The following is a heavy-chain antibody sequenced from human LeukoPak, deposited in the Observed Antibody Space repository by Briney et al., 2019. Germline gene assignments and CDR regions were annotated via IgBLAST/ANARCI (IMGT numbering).Heavy chain of an antibody. V-gene: IGHV4-34*01. Sequence: SETLSLTCAVYGGSFSGYYWSWIRQPPGKGLERIGEINHSGSTNYNPSLKSRVTISVDTSKNQFSLKLSSVTAADTAVYYCAREVYSLGDTARLGVYYYGMDVWGQGTTVTVSS. CDR3: AREVYSLGDTARLGVYYYGMDV. CDR1: GGSFSGYY. CDR2: INHSGST. D-gene: IGHD5-18*01. J-gene: IGHJ6*02.